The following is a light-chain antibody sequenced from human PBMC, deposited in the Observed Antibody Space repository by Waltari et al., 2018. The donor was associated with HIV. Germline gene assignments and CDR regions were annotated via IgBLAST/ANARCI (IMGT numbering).Light chain of an antibody. V-gene: IGKV1-9*01. Sequence: DIQLTQSPSFLSAAVGDRVTITCRANVAISDYLVWYQQKQGTAPKLLIYGASTLQRGVPSRFSGSGSGTDFILTINSLQPEDFGTYYCQQSETYPITFGQGTRLEIK. J-gene: IGKJ5*01. CDR2: GAS. CDR3: QQSETYPIT. CDR1: VAISDY.